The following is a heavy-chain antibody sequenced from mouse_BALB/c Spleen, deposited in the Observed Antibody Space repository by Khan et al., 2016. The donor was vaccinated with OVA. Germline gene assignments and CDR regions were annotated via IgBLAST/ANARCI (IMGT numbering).Heavy chain of an antibody. V-gene: IGHV3-2*02. D-gene: IGHD1-1*01. Sequence: EVQLLESGPGLVKPSQSLSLTCTVTGYSIASDYAWNWIRQFPGNKLEWMGFISYSGNTNYNPSLKSRISITRDTSKNQFFLQLNSVTSEDTATYYCARVYGGDFDHWGQGTTLTVSS. CDR1: GYSIASDYA. J-gene: IGHJ2*01. CDR2: ISYSGNT. CDR3: ARVYGGDFDH.